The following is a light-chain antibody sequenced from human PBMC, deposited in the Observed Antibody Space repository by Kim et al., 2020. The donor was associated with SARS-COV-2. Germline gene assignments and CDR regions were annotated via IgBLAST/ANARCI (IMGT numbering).Light chain of an antibody. CDR2: GAS. J-gene: IGKJ1*01. CDR1: QSVSSN. CDR3: QQYNNWPRT. V-gene: IGKV3D-15*03. Sequence: EIVMTQSPATLSVSPGERATLSCRASQSVSSNLAWYQQKPGQAPRLLIYGASIRATGIPARFSGSGSGTEFTLTISILQSEDFAVYYCQQYNNWPRTFGQGTKVGIK.